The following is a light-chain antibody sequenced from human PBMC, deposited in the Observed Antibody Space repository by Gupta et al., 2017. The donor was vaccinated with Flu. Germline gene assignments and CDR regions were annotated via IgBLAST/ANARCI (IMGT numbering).Light chain of an antibody. CDR2: DTS. Sequence: GAVTSGHYPNWFQQKPGQAPRTLIYDTSNKHAWTPARFSGSLLGGKAALTLSGALPEDEAEYYCLLTYSGPRPGVFDGGTKLTV. J-gene: IGLJ3*02. V-gene: IGLV7-46*01. CDR1: GAVTSGHY. CDR3: LLTYSGPRPGV.